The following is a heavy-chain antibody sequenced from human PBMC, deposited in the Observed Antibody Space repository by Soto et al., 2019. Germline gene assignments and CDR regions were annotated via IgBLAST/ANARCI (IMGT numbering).Heavy chain of an antibody. CDR3: ARDRIAVAGTPRAFWFDP. V-gene: IGHV1-2*04. CDR1: GYTFTGYY. D-gene: IGHD6-19*01. CDR2: INPNSGGT. Sequence: GASVKVSCKASGYTFTGYYMHWVRQAPGQGLEWMGWINPNSGGTNYAQKFQGWVTMTRDTSISTAYMELSRLRSDDTAMYYCARDRIAVAGTPRAFWFDPWGQGTLVTVSS. J-gene: IGHJ5*02.